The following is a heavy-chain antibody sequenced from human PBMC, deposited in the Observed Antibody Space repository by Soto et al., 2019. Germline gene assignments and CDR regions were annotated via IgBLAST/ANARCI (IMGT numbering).Heavy chain of an antibody. Sequence: QVQLVESGGGVVQPGRSLRLSCAASGFTFSSYGMHWVRQAPGKGLEWVAVIWYDGSNKYYADSVKGRFTISRDNSKNRLYLQMNSLRAEDTAVFHCAIGGYFAAFDIWGQGTMVTVSS. J-gene: IGHJ3*02. CDR2: IWYDGSNK. CDR3: AIGGYFAAFDI. D-gene: IGHD3-22*01. V-gene: IGHV3-33*01. CDR1: GFTFSSYG.